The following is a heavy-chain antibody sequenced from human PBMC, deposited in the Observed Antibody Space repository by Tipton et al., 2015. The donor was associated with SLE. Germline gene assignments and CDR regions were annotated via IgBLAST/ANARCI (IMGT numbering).Heavy chain of an antibody. Sequence: TLSLTCTVSGGSISSHYWSWIRQPPGKGLEWIGYIYYSGSTNYNPSLKSRVTISVDTSKNQLSLKLSSVTAADTAVYYCARDRGGSSPVWGQGTLVTVSS. D-gene: IGHD6-6*01. CDR1: GGSISSHY. J-gene: IGHJ4*02. CDR3: ARDRGGSSPV. CDR2: IYYSGST. V-gene: IGHV4-59*11.